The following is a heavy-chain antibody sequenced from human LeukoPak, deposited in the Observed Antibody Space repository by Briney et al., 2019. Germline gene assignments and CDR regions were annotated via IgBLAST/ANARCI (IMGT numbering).Heavy chain of an antibody. CDR2: ISAYNGNT. V-gene: IGHV1-18*04. D-gene: IGHD3-16*01. CDR1: GYTFTSYY. J-gene: IGHJ4*02. Sequence: ASVKVSCKASGYTFTSYYMHWVRQAPGQGLEWMGWISAYNGNTNYAQKLQGRVTMTTDTSTSTAYMELRSLRSDDTAVYYCARGLFPRGDFDYWGQGTLVTVSS. CDR3: ARGLFPRGDFDY.